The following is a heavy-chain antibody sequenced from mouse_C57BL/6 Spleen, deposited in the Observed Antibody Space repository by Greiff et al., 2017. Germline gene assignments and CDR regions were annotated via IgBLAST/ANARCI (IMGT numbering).Heavy chain of an antibody. CDR2: IYPSDSET. J-gene: IGHJ3*01. D-gene: IGHD2-5*01. V-gene: IGHV1-61*01. CDR1: GYTFTSYW. Sequence: QVQLQQPGAELVRPGSSVKLSCKASGYTFTSYWMDWVKQRPGQGLEWIGNIYPSDSETPYNQKFKDKATLTVDKSSSTAYMQLSSLTSEDAAVYYCARRGTYCSNYACAYWGQGTLVTVSA. CDR3: ARRGTYCSNYACAY.